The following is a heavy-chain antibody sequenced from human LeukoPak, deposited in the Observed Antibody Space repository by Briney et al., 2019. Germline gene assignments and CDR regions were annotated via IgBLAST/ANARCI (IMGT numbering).Heavy chain of an antibody. V-gene: IGHV4-59*01. Sequence: SETLSLTCTVSGDSISSYYWSWIRQPPGKGLEWIGHIYFSGSTNYNPSLKSRVTMLLDTSKNQFSLKLSSATAADTAVYYCARARPSMYFDYWGQGTLVTVSS. CDR2: IYFSGST. CDR3: ARARPSMYFDY. D-gene: IGHD6-6*01. J-gene: IGHJ4*02. CDR1: GDSISSYY.